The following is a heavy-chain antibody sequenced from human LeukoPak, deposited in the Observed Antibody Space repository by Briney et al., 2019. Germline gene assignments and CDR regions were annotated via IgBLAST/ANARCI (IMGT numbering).Heavy chain of an antibody. Sequence: ASVKVSCKASGGTFSSYAISWVRQAPGQGLEWMGWINPNSGGTIYALKFQGRVTMTRDTSINTAYMELTKLKSDDTAVYYCARVASLIAGNWFDPWGQGTLVTVSS. D-gene: IGHD6-13*01. J-gene: IGHJ5*02. CDR2: INPNSGGT. V-gene: IGHV1-2*02. CDR3: ARVASLIAGNWFDP. CDR1: GGTFSSYA.